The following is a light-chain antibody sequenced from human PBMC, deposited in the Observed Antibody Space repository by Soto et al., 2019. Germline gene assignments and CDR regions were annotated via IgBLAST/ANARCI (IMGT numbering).Light chain of an antibody. CDR3: AVWDDSLSGYV. CDR2: KNN. J-gene: IGLJ1*01. V-gene: IGLV1-47*01. Sequence: QSVRTQPPSASGIPGQRVTISCSGSSSNIGSNYVYWYQQLPGTAPKLLIYKNNQRPSGVPDRFSGSKSGTSASLAISGLRSEDEADYYCAVWDDSLSGYVFGVGTKVTVL. CDR1: SSNIGSNY.